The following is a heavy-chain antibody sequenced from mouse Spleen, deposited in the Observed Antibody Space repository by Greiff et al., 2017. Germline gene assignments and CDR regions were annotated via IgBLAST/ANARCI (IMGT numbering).Heavy chain of an antibody. J-gene: IGHJ2*01. Sequence: VHLVESGAELVRPGASVTLSCKASGYTFTDYEMHWVKQTPVHGLEWIGAIDPETGGTAYNQKFKGKAILTADKSSSTAYMELRSLTSEDSAVYYCTRKPKKSYYFDYWGQGTTLTVSS. V-gene: IGHV1-15*01. CDR1: GYTFTDYE. D-gene: IGHD1-3*01. CDR2: IDPETGGT. CDR3: TRKPKKSYYFDY.